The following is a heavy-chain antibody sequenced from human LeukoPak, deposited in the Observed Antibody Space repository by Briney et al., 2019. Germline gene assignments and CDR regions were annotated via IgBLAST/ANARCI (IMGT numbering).Heavy chain of an antibody. CDR3: AKDDSGSCDLQPKADY. CDR2: ISGSGGST. CDR1: GFTFSSYA. J-gene: IGHJ4*02. D-gene: IGHD1-26*01. V-gene: IGHV3-23*01. Sequence: GGSLRLSCAASGFTFSSYAMSWVRQAPGKGLEWVSAISGSGGSTYYADSVKGRFTISRDNSKNTLYLQMNSLRAEDTAVYYCAKDDSGSCDLQPKADYWGQGTLVTVSS.